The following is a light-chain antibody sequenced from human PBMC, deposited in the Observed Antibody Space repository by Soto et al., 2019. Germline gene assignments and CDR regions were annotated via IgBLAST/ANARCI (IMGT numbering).Light chain of an antibody. CDR3: QEYDSSPIT. CDR2: GAS. CDR1: QSVSSSY. V-gene: IGKV3-20*01. J-gene: IGKJ5*01. Sequence: EIVLTQSPGTLSLSPGERATLSFMVSQSVSSSYLAWYQQNPGQAPSLLIYGASRRATGIPDRFSGSGSGTDFTLTISRLEPEDFAVYYCQEYDSSPITFGQGTRLEI.